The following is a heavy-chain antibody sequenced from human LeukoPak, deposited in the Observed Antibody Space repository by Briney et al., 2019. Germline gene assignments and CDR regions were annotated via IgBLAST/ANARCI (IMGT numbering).Heavy chain of an antibody. D-gene: IGHD2-21*02. J-gene: IGHJ4*02. CDR3: ARHALATVTDPSFDY. V-gene: IGHV4-39*01. CDR1: GGSISTPGYY. CDR2: LYHSGST. Sequence: TSETLSLTCTVSGGSISTPGYYWGWIRQPPGKGLEWIVSLYHSGSTYYKPSLKSRATISVDKSKNQCSLKLRSVTAADTAVYYCARHALATVTDPSFDYWGQGTLVTVSS.